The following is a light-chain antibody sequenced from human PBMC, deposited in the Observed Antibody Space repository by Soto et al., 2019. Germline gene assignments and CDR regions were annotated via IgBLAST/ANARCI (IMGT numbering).Light chain of an antibody. CDR3: QQYYTTLAPT. Sequence: DIVMTQSPDSLTVSLGERATINCKSSLSVFYSSNNQNYLAWYQHKPGQPPKLLIYWASTRESGVPDRFSGSGYGTDLTLTISRLQAEDVAVYYCQQYYTTLAPTFGGGTKVEIK. CDR2: WAS. CDR1: LSVFYSSNNQNY. V-gene: IGKV4-1*01. J-gene: IGKJ4*01.